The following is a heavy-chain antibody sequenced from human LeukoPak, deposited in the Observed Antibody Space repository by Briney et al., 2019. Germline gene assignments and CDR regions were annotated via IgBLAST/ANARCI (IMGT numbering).Heavy chain of an antibody. CDR2: ISYDGSNK. CDR1: GFTFSCYG. J-gene: IGHJ4*02. D-gene: IGHD6-19*01. CDR3: AKDKDSGEPVAGPSFFDY. Sequence: PGGSLRLSCAASGFTFSCYGMHWVRQAPGKGLEWVAVISYDGSNKYYADSVKGRFTISRDNSKNTLYLQMNSLRAEDTAVYYCAKDKDSGEPVAGPSFFDYWGQGTLVTVSS. V-gene: IGHV3-30*18.